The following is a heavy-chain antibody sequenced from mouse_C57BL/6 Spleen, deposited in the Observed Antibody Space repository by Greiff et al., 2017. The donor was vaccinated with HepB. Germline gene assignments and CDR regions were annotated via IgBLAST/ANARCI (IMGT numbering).Heavy chain of an antibody. CDR1: GYTFTDYY. CDR2: INPNNGGT. Sequence: VQLQQSGPELVKPGASVKISCKASGYTFTDYYMNWVKQSHGKSLEWIGDINPNNGGTSYNQKFKGKATLTVDKSSSTAYMELRSLTSEDSAVYYCARKRDGSTHWYFDVWGTGTTVTVSS. V-gene: IGHV1-26*01. J-gene: IGHJ1*03. D-gene: IGHD1-1*01. CDR3: ARKRDGSTHWYFDV.